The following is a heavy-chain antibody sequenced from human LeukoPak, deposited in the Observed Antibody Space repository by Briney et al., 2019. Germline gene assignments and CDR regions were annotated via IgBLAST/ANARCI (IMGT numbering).Heavy chain of an antibody. Sequence: SETLSLTCTVSGGSISIYYWSWIRQPAGKGLEWIGRIYTSGSTNYNPSLKSRVTMSVDTSKNQFSLKLSSVTAADTAVYYCARGRSSGYYYLSAAFDIWGQGTMVTVSS. D-gene: IGHD3-22*01. CDR1: GGSISIYY. V-gene: IGHV4-4*07. J-gene: IGHJ3*02. CDR3: ARGRSSGYYYLSAAFDI. CDR2: IYTSGST.